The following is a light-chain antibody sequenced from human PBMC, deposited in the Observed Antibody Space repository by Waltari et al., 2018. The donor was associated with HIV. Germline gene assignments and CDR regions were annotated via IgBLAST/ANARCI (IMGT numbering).Light chain of an antibody. CDR3: TSYTSSSTPVV. CDR2: EVS. J-gene: IGLJ2*01. V-gene: IGLV2-14*01. Sequence: QSALTQPASVSGSPGQSITISCTGTSSDVGGYNFGSWYQHHPGQAPQLMIYEVSNRRSGVCNRFSGSKSGNTASLTISGLQAEDEADYYCTSYTSSSTPVVFGGGTKLTVL. CDR1: SSDVGGYNF.